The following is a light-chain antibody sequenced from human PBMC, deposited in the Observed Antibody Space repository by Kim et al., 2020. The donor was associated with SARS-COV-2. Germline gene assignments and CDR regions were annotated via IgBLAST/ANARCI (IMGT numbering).Light chain of an antibody. Sequence: AIQMTQSPSSLSASVGDRVTITCRASQGIRNDLGWYQQRPGKAPQLLIYAPSSLQSGVPTRFSGSASGTDFTLTISSLQPEDVATYYCLQDFTSPYTFGQGTKLEI. J-gene: IGKJ2*01. V-gene: IGKV1-6*01. CDR3: LQDFTSPYT. CDR1: QGIRND. CDR2: APS.